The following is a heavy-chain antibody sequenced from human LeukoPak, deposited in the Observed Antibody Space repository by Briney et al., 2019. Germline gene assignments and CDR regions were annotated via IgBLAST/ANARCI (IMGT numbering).Heavy chain of an antibody. CDR1: GGSFSGYY. D-gene: IGHD1-1*01. V-gene: IGHV4-59*01. Sequence: PSETLSLTCAVYGGSFSGYYWSWIRQPPGKGLEWIGYIYYIGSTNYNPSLKSRVTISVDTSKNQFSLKLSSVTAADTAVYYCARDRERLSSGWFDPWGQGTLVTVSS. J-gene: IGHJ5*02. CDR3: ARDRERLSSGWFDP. CDR2: IYYIGST.